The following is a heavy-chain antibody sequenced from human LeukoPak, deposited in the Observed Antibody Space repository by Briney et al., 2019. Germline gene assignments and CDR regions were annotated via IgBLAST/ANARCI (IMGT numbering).Heavy chain of an antibody. CDR1: GGSISSGDYY. J-gene: IGHJ3*02. CDR3: ARDQDYDFWSGSQAGHAFDI. Sequence: SETLSLTCTVSGGSISSGDYYWSWIRQPPGKGLEWIGYIYYSGSTYYNPSLKSRVTISVDPSKNQFSLKLRSVTAADTAVYYCARDQDYDFWSGSQAGHAFDIWGQGTMVTVSS. V-gene: IGHV4-30-4*08. CDR2: IYYSGST. D-gene: IGHD3-3*01.